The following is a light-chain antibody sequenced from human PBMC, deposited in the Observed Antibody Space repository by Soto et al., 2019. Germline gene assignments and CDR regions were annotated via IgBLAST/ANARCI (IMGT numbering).Light chain of an antibody. CDR1: QSIDSW. V-gene: IGKV1-5*03. Sequence: DIQMTQSPSTLSASVGDRVTITCRASQSIDSWLAWYQQKPGKPPKLLIYKASSLETGVPPRFTGSGSGTEFTLTISSLQPDDFATYHCQQYNGFSRTFGQGTKVDIK. CDR2: KAS. J-gene: IGKJ1*01. CDR3: QQYNGFSRT.